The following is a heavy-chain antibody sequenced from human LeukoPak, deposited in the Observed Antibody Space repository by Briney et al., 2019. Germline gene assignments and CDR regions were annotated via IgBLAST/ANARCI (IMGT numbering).Heavy chain of an antibody. V-gene: IGHV4-59*08. CDR1: GGSISSYY. CDR3: ARQLRYFDWLFPEEGGPFDY. J-gene: IGHJ4*02. D-gene: IGHD3-9*01. Sequence: PSETLSLTRTVSGGSISSYYWSWSRQPPGKGLEWIGYIYYSGSTNFNPSLKSRVTISVDTSKNQFSLKLSSVTAADTVVYYCARQLRYFDWLFPEEGGPFDYWGQGTLVTVSS. CDR2: IYYSGST.